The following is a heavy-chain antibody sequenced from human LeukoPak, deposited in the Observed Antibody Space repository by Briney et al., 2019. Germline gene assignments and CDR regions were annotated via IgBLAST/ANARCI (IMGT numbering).Heavy chain of an antibody. CDR3: ARRYCSGGSCYSSLDY. V-gene: IGHV4-39*01. CDR1: GGSISRDNYY. D-gene: IGHD2-15*01. CDR2: IYYSGST. J-gene: IGHJ4*02. Sequence: PSETLSLTCTVSGGSISRDNYYWGWIRQPPGKGLEWIGSIYYSGSTYYNPSLKSRVTISIDTSKNQFSLKLSSMTAADTAVYYCARRYCSGGSCYSSLDYWGQGSLVTVSS.